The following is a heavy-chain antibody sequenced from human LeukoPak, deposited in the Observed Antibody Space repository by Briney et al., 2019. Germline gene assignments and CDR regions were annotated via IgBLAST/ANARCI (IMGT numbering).Heavy chain of an antibody. Sequence: SQTLSLTCTVSGGFLSSGDYYWSWIRQPPGKGLEWFVYISNSGRTSYNPSLKSRVTISVDKSKNQFSLRLNSVTAADTAVYFCARVADEFGDYGFDYWGQGSLVTVSS. CDR3: ARVADEFGDYGFDY. CDR1: GGFLSSGDYY. D-gene: IGHD3-10*01. CDR2: ISNSGRT. J-gene: IGHJ4*02. V-gene: IGHV4-30-4*01.